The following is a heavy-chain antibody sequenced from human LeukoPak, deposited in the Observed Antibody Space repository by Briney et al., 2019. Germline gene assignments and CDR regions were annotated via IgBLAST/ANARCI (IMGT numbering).Heavy chain of an antibody. V-gene: IGHV3-48*03. CDR3: ARESGITMVRGVFHP. CDR2: ISTGTYI. Sequence: GGSLRLSCVASGFTFSRFEMNWVRQAPGKGLEWISHISTGTYIAYTDSVKGRFTISRDNAKNSLYLQMNSLRAEDTAVYYCARESGITMVRGVFHPWGQGTLVTVSS. J-gene: IGHJ5*02. D-gene: IGHD3-10*01. CDR1: GFTFSRFE.